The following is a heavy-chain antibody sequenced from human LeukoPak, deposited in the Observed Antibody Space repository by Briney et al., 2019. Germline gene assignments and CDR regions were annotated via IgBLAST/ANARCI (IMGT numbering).Heavy chain of an antibody. V-gene: IGHV3-23*01. CDR1: GFTFSSCA. D-gene: IGHD3-10*01. CDR3: AKAATYYGSGSPLRYYYYYYMDV. CDR2: ISASGGTT. Sequence: GGSLRLSCAASGFTFSSCAMSWVRQAPGKGLEWVSGISASGGTTYYADSVKGRFTISRDNSKNTLYLQMNSLRAEDTAVYYCAKAATYYGSGSPLRYYYYYYMDVWGKGTTVTISS. J-gene: IGHJ6*03.